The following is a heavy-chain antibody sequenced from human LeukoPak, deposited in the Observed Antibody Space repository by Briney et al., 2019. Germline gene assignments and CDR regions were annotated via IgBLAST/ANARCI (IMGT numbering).Heavy chain of an antibody. Sequence: ASVKVSCKASGYTFTGHYMHWVRQAPGQGLEWMGWINPNSGGTKYAQKFQGKVTLTRDTSISTAYMELGRLRCDDTAVYYCVRSYDFWSGPPFDPWGQGTLVTVSS. CDR2: INPNSGGT. CDR3: VRSYDFWSGPPFDP. CDR1: GYTFTGHY. D-gene: IGHD3-3*01. V-gene: IGHV1-2*02. J-gene: IGHJ5*02.